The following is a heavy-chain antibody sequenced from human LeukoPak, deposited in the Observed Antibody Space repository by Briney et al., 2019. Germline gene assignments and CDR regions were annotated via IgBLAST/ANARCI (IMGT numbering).Heavy chain of an antibody. CDR1: GYIFTSYG. Sequence: ASVKLSCKASGYIFTSYGISWVRQAPGQGLEWMGWINPNSGGTNYAQKFQGRVTMTRDTSISTAYMELSRLRSDDTAVYYCARVSGYFDWLPDYWGQGTLVTVSS. J-gene: IGHJ4*02. CDR2: INPNSGGT. D-gene: IGHD3-9*01. V-gene: IGHV1-2*02. CDR3: ARVSGYFDWLPDY.